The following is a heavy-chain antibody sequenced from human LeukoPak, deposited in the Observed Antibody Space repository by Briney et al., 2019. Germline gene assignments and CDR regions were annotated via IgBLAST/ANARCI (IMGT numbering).Heavy chain of an antibody. J-gene: IGHJ5*02. Sequence: GGSLRLSCAASGLTFRTYAMHWVRQAPGKGLEWVAVISYDGSNKYYADSVKGRFTISRDNSKNTLYLQMNSLRAEDTAVYYCARDSAIVVVPAAHNWFDPWGQGTLVTVSS. D-gene: IGHD2-2*01. CDR3: ARDSAIVVVPAAHNWFDP. V-gene: IGHV3-30*04. CDR2: ISYDGSNK. CDR1: GLTFRTYA.